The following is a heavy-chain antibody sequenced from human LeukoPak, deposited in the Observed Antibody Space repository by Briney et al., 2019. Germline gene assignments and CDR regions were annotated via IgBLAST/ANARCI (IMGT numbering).Heavy chain of an antibody. CDR3: ARRHGGYAYYFDY. D-gene: IGHD3-16*01. Sequence: SETLSLTCTVSGGSISSYYWSWIRQPPGEGLEGSGDIYYSGGTNYNPSLKSRVTISVDPSKNQFSLKLSYVTAADTAVYYCARRHGGYAYYFDYWGKGTLVTVSS. CDR2: IYYSGGT. CDR1: GGSISSYY. J-gene: IGHJ4*02. V-gene: IGHV4-59*01.